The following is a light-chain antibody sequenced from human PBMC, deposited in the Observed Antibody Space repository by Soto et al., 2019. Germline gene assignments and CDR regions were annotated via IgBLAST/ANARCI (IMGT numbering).Light chain of an antibody. CDR1: QTIKNY. J-gene: IGKJ4*01. Sequence: DIQMTQSPSSLSASVGDRVTITCRASQTIKNYLNWYQQKPGKAPKLLIYAASSLQSGVPSRFSGSGSGTDFTLTISSLQPEDFATYYCQQSYNTPRLTFGGGTKVDI. CDR2: AAS. V-gene: IGKV1-39*01. CDR3: QQSYNTPRLT.